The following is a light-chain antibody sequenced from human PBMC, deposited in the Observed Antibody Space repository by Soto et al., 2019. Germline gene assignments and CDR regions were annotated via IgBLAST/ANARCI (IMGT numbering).Light chain of an antibody. CDR1: QEISNY. CDR2: DAS. Sequence: DIQMTQSPSSLSASVGDRLTITCQASQEISNYLNWYQQKPGKAPKLLIYDASNLETGVPSRFSGSGSGTDFTFTISSLQPEDIAAYYCEQYDNLPVTFGGGTKVEIK. V-gene: IGKV1-33*01. CDR3: EQYDNLPVT. J-gene: IGKJ4*01.